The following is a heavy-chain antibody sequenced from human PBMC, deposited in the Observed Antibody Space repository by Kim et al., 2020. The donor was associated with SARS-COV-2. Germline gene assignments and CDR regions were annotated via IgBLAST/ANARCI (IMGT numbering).Heavy chain of an antibody. J-gene: IGHJ4*02. V-gene: IGHV4-39*01. Sequence: SETLSLTCTVSGGSISSSSYYWGWIRQPPGKGLEWIGSIYYSGSTYYNPSLKSRVTISVDTSKNQFSLKLSSVTAADTAVYYCARHAVEMATNGLCFDYWGQGTLVTVSS. CDR3: ARHAVEMATNGLCFDY. CDR1: GGSISSSSYY. D-gene: IGHD5-12*01. CDR2: IYYSGST.